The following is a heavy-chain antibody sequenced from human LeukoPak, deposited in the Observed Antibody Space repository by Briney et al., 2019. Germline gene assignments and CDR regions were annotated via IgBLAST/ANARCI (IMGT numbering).Heavy chain of an antibody. J-gene: IGHJ4*02. Sequence: PGGSLRLSCVASGFTFSDHYKDWVRQAPGKGLEWVGRTRNKANSYTTEYAASVKGRFTISRDDSKNSLYLQMNSLKTEDTALYYCARSGSGWTQMFDSWGQGTLVTVSS. D-gene: IGHD2-15*01. CDR3: ARSGSGWTQMFDS. V-gene: IGHV3-72*01. CDR2: TRNKANSYTT. CDR1: GFTFSDHY.